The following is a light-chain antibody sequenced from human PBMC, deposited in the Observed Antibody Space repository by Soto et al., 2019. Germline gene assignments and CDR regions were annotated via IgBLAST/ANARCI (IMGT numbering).Light chain of an antibody. CDR1: RDIDSY. V-gene: IGKV1-9*01. CDR3: QQLNIYPQT. J-gene: IGKJ1*01. Sequence: DIQLTQSPPLLSASVGDRVTITCRASRDIDSYLAWYQLKPGKGPKLLIYDASTLQSGAPSRFSGSGSGTEFTLTISSLQPEDFATYYCQQLNIYPQTFGQGTKVEIK. CDR2: DAS.